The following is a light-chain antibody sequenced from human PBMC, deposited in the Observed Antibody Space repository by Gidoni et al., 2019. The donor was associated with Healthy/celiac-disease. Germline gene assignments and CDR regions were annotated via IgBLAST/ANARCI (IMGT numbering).Light chain of an antibody. Sequence: DIKLTQSPSSLSASVGDRVTITGRVSHGISSYLNWYRQKPGKVPKLLIYSASNLQSGVPSRFSGSGSGTDFTLTISSLQPEDVATDYGQRTYNAPQTFGPGTKVDIK. CDR2: SAS. V-gene: IGKV1-27*01. J-gene: IGKJ3*01. CDR3: QRTYNAPQT. CDR1: HGISSY.